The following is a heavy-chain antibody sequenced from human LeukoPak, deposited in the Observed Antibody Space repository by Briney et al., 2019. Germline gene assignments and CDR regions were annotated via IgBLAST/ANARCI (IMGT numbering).Heavy chain of an antibody. CDR2: IYYSGST. V-gene: IGHV4-39*07. D-gene: IGHD1-26*01. J-gene: IGHJ4*02. Sequence: PSETLSLTCTVSGGSISSSSYYWGWIRQPPGKGLEWIGSIYYSGSTYYNPSLKSRVTISVDTSKNQFSLKLSSVTAADTAVYYCAAYRGAHHKTFDYWGQGTLVTVSS. CDR1: GGSISSSSYY. CDR3: AAYRGAHHKTFDY.